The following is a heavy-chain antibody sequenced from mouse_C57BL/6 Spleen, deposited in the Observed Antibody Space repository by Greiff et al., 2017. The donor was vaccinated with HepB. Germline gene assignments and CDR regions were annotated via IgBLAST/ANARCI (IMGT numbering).Heavy chain of an antibody. CDR1: GYTFTSYW. V-gene: IGHV1-55*01. CDR2: IYPGSGST. Sequence: QVQLKESGAELVKPGASVKMSCKASGYTFTSYWITWVKQRPGQGLEWIGDIYPGSGSTNYNEKFKSKATLTVDTSSSTAYMQLSSLTSEDAAVYYCASSETGTGFAYWGQGTLVTVSA. CDR3: ASSETGTGFAY. D-gene: IGHD4-1*01. J-gene: IGHJ3*01.